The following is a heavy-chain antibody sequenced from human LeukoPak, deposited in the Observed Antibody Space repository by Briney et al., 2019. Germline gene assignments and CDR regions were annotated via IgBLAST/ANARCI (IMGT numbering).Heavy chain of an antibody. Sequence: GGSLGLSCVDSGFTFSSYSMNWVRPAPGKGLDWISGINSDSSAIYYADSVKGRFTISRDNAKNSLYLQMNSLRAEDTAVYYCARPPGDWGQGTLVTVSS. CDR3: ARPPGD. V-gene: IGHV3-48*01. CDR1: GFTFSSYS. D-gene: IGHD7-27*01. CDR2: INSDSSAI. J-gene: IGHJ4*02.